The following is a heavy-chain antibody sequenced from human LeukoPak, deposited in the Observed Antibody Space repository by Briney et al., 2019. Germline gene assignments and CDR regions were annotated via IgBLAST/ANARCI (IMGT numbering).Heavy chain of an antibody. J-gene: IGHJ4*02. Sequence: SGGSLRLSCAASGFTFSHHGMHWVRQAPGKGLEWVAFILFDGSKKYFVDSVKGRFTISRDNSKNAVSLQMNNLRTEDTAMYYCARAVDKGTGYYMDFWGQGTLVTVS. D-gene: IGHD3-22*01. V-gene: IGHV3-30*02. CDR1: GFTFSHHG. CDR2: ILFDGSKK. CDR3: ARAVDKGTGYYMDF.